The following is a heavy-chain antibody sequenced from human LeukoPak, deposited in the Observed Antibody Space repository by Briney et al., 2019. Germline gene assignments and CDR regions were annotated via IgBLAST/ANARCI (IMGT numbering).Heavy chain of an antibody. CDR1: GGSISSSSYY. V-gene: IGHV4-39*01. CDR2: IYYSGST. Sequence: PSETLSLTCTVSGGSISSSSYYWGWIRQPPGKGLEWIGSIYYSGSTYYNPSLKSRVTISVDTSKNQFSLKLSSVTAADTAVYYCARSYYDILTGYYADDRGQGTLVTVSS. CDR3: ARSYYDILTGYYADD. J-gene: IGHJ4*02. D-gene: IGHD3-9*01.